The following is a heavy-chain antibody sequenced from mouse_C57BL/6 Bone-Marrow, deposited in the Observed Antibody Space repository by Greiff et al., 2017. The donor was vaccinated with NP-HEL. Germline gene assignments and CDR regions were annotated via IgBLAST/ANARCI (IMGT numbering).Heavy chain of an antibody. CDR2: IYPRSGNT. V-gene: IGHV1-81*01. CDR3: ARVYYDYDVLWYFDV. CDR1: GYTFTSYG. Sequence: QVQLKESGAELARPGASVKLSCKASGYTFTSYGISWVKQRTGQGLEWIGEIYPRSGNTYYNEKFKGKATLTADKSSSTAYMGLRSLTSEDSAVYFCARVYYDYDVLWYFDVWGTGTTVTVSS. J-gene: IGHJ1*03. D-gene: IGHD2-4*01.